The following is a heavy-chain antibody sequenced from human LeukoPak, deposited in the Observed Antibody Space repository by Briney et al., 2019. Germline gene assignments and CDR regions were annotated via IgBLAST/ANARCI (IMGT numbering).Heavy chain of an antibody. CDR3: XXXXXXXXXXXXDPEQGDY. V-gene: IGHV4-59*12. CDR1: GGSISSYY. J-gene: IGHJ4*02. Sequence: SETLSLTCTVSGGSISSYYWSWIRQPPGKGLEWIGYIYYSGSTNYNPSLKSRVTISVDTSKNQFSLKLSSVTAADTAVYYCXXXXXXXXXXXXDPEQGDYWGQGTLVTVSS. D-gene: IGHD1/OR15-1a*01. CDR2: IYYSGST.